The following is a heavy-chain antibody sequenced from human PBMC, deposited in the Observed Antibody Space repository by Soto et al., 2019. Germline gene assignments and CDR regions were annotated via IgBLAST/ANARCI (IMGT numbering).Heavy chain of an antibody. Sequence: QVQLQESGPGLVKPSETLSLTCTVSGGSVSSGSYYWSWIRQPPGKGLEWIGYIYYSGSTNYNPPLKSRVTISVDTSKNQFSLKLSSVTAADTAVYYCARAPGPGGELPDYWGQGTLVTVSS. CDR1: GGSVSSGSYY. CDR2: IYYSGST. V-gene: IGHV4-61*01. J-gene: IGHJ4*02. CDR3: ARAPGPGGELPDY. D-gene: IGHD1-26*01.